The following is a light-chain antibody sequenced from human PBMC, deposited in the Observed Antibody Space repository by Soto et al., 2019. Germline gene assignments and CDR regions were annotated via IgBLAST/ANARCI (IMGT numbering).Light chain of an antibody. Sequence: ETMMTQSPATLSVSPGETATLPCRASRSVDSHLAWYHQKPGQAPRLLIYGASTRATGIPARFSGSGSGTEFTLTINSLQSEDFAVYYCQQYNNWPRTFGQGTKVDIK. CDR2: GAS. CDR3: QQYNNWPRT. V-gene: IGKV3-15*01. J-gene: IGKJ1*01. CDR1: RSVDSH.